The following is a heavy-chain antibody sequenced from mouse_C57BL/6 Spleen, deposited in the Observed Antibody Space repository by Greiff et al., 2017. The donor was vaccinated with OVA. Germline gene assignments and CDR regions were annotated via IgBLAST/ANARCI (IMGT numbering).Heavy chain of an antibody. CDR3: ARRLGGFDY. CDR1: GFTFSSYA. J-gene: IGHJ2*01. Sequence: EVKLMESGGGLVKPGGSLKLSCAASGFTFSSYAMSWVRQTPEKRLEWVATISDGGSYTYYPDNVKGRFTISRDNAKNNLYLQMSHLKSEDTAMYYCARRLGGFDYWGQGTTLTVSS. CDR2: ISDGGSYT. V-gene: IGHV5-4*03.